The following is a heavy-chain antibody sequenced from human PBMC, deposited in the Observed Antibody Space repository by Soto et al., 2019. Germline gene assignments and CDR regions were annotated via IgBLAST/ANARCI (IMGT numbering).Heavy chain of an antibody. V-gene: IGHV4-34*01. Sequence: SETLSLTCAVYGGSFSGYYWSWIRQPPGKGLEWIGEINHSGSTNYNPSLKSRVTISVDTSKNQFSLKLSSVTAADTAVYYCARDLYYDILTGYYRGFDYWGQGTLVTVSS. CDR1: GGSFSGYY. J-gene: IGHJ4*02. CDR3: ARDLYYDILTGYYRGFDY. CDR2: INHSGST. D-gene: IGHD3-9*01.